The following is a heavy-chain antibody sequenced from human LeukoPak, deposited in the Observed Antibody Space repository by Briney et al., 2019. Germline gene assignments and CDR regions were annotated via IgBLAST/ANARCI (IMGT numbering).Heavy chain of an antibody. Sequence: ASVKVSCKASGYTFTSYGISWVRQAPEQGLEWMGWISAYNGNTNYAQKLQGRVTMTTDTSTSTAYMELRSLRSDDTAVYYCARAVVVVPAAIVPDAFDIWGQGTMVTVSS. CDR3: ARAVVVVPAAIVPDAFDI. J-gene: IGHJ3*02. CDR2: ISAYNGNT. D-gene: IGHD2-2*01. V-gene: IGHV1-18*01. CDR1: GYTFTSYG.